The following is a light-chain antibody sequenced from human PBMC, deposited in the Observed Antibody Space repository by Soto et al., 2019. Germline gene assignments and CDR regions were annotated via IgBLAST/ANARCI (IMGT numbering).Light chain of an antibody. CDR1: QSISTW. V-gene: IGKV1-5*03. CDR3: QQYNSDPYT. CDR2: TAS. Sequence: DIQMTQSPSTLSASIGDRVTITCRASQSISTWLAWYQHKPGKAPKVLMSTASSLESGVPSRFSGSGSGTEFTLTISSLQPDDFATYYCQQYNSDPYTFGQGTKLEIK. J-gene: IGKJ2*01.